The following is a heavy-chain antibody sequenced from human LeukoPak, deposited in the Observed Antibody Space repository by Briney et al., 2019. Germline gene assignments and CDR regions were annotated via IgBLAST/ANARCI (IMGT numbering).Heavy chain of an antibody. CDR2: ISDDGSNK. CDR1: GFTFRSYG. CDR3: AKDHHSSGWYYFDS. J-gene: IGHJ4*02. Sequence: GGSLRLSCAASGFTFRSYGMHWVRQAPGKGLEGVAVISDDGSNKDYADSVRGQFTISRDNSKNTLYLQMNSLRAEDTAVYYCAKDHHSSGWYYFDSWGQGTLVTVSS. D-gene: IGHD6-19*01. V-gene: IGHV3-30*18.